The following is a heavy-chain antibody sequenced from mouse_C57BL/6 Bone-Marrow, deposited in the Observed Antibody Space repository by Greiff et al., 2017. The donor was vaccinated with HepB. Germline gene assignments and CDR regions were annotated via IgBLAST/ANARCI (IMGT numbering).Heavy chain of an antibody. CDR2: ISLKSDNYAT. D-gene: IGHD1-1*01. V-gene: IGHV6-3*01. J-gene: IGHJ2*01. Sequence: EVMLVESGGGLVQPGGSMKLSCVASGFTFSNYWMNWVRQSPEKGLEWVAQISLKSDNYATHYAESVKGRFTISRDYTKSSVYLQMNNLRAEDTGIYSCTEEYYGSSVFDYWGQGTTLTVSS. CDR3: TEEYYGSSVFDY. CDR1: GFTFSNYW.